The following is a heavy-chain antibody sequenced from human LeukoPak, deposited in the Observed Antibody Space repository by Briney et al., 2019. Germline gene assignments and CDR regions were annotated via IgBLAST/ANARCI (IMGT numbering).Heavy chain of an antibody. J-gene: IGHJ6*02. V-gene: IGHV3-21*01. D-gene: IGHD2-15*01. CDR2: ISSSSSYI. CDR1: GFTFDDYA. CDR3: ARDIVEDV. Sequence: GRSLRLSCAASGFTFDDYAMHWVRQAPGKGLEWVSSISSSSSYIYYADSVKGRFTISRDNAKNSLYLQMNSLRAEDTAVYYCARDIVEDVWGQGTTVTVSS.